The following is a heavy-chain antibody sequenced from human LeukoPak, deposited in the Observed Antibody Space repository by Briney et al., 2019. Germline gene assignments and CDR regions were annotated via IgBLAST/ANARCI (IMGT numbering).Heavy chain of an antibody. CDR1: GFTFSSYG. CDR2: ISYDGSNK. D-gene: IGHD6-19*01. CDR3: AKQRSGGSGWCMDS. V-gene: IGHV3-30*18. J-gene: IGHJ4*02. Sequence: PGGSLRLSCAASGFTFSSYGMHWVRQAPGKGLEWVAVISYDGSNKYYADSVKGRFTISRDNSKNTLYLQMNSLRAEDTVVYYCAKQRSGGSGWCMDSWGQGTLVTVSS.